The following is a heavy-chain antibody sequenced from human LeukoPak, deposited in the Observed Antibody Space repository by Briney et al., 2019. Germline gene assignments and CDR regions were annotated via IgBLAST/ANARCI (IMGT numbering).Heavy chain of an antibody. J-gene: IGHJ4*02. CDR1: GFTFSSYA. CDR2: ISYDGSNK. V-gene: IGHV3-30-3*01. Sequence: GSLRLSCPASGFTFSSYAMHWVRQAPGKGLEWVAVISYDGSNKYYADSVKGRFTISRDNSKNTLYLQMNSLRAEDTAVYYCARENWNGLDYWGQGTLVTVSS. D-gene: IGHD1-1*01. CDR3: ARENWNGLDY.